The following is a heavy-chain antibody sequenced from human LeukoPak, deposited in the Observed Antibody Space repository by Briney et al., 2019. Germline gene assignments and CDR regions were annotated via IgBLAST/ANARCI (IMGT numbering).Heavy chain of an antibody. Sequence: ASVKVSCKASGYTFTSYGISWVRQAPGQGLEWMGWINPYNGNTNYAQKLQGRVTMTTDTSTSTAYMELRTLRSDDTAVYYCATSLWYYDSRGTTYDAYWGQGTLVTVSS. CDR1: GYTFTSYG. CDR2: INPYNGNT. D-gene: IGHD3-22*01. V-gene: IGHV1-18*01. CDR3: ATSLWYYDSRGTTYDAY. J-gene: IGHJ4*02.